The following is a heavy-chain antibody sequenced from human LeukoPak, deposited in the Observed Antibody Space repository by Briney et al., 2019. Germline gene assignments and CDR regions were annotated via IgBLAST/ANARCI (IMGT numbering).Heavy chain of an antibody. Sequence: GGSLRLSCAATGNYWMHWVRQVPGKGLVWVSHINSDGSWTSYADSVKGRFTISKDNAKNTLYLQMNSLRAEDTAVYYCVSFYETYWGRGTLVTVSS. CDR1: GNYW. D-gene: IGHD2/OR15-2a*01. J-gene: IGHJ4*02. CDR3: VSFYETY. CDR2: INSDGSWT. V-gene: IGHV3-74*01.